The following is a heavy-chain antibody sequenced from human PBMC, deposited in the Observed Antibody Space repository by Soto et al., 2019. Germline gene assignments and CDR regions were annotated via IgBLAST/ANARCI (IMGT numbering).Heavy chain of an antibody. CDR1: GGSISRGGSS. D-gene: IGHD3-9*01. J-gene: IGHJ5*02. Sequence: TLSLTCAVSGGSISRGGSSWSWIRQPPGKGLEWIGYIYHSGSTYYNPSLKSRVTISVDRSRNQFSLKLSSVTAAHTAVYSCARAGVDYAILTGEGYCFDPWRQRTLVSVAS. CDR2: IYHSGST. V-gene: IGHV4-30-2*01. CDR3: ARAGVDYAILTGEGYCFDP.